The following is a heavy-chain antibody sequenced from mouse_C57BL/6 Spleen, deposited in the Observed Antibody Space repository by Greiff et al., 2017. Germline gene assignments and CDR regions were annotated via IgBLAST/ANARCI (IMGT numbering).Heavy chain of an antibody. CDR1: GYTFTSYW. V-gene: IGHV1-55*01. CDR3: ARPSFDY. J-gene: IGHJ2*01. CDR2: IYPGSGST. Sequence: QVQLQQPGAELVKPGASVKMSCKASGYTFTSYWITWVKQRPGQGLEWIGDIYPGSGSTNYNEKFKSKATLTVDTSSSTAYLQLSSLTAYDSAVYYCARPSFDYWGQGTTLTVSS.